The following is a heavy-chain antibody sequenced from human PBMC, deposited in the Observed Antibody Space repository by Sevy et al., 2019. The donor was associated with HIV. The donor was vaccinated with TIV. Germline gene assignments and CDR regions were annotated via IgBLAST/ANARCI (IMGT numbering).Heavy chain of an antibody. CDR3: AGDGGGDYFDY. CDR1: GFSFRRYA. Sequence: GGSLRLSCEASGFSFRRYAMHWVRQAPGKGLEWLTVISYDGRNEYYVDSVKGRFTISRDNSENTLYLQMNSLRPEDTALYYCAGDGGGDYFDYWGQGTLVTVSS. CDR2: ISYDGRNE. D-gene: IGHD3-10*01. V-gene: IGHV3-30*04. J-gene: IGHJ4*02.